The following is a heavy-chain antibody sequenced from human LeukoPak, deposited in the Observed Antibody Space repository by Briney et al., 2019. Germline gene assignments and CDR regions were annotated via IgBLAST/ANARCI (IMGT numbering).Heavy chain of an antibody. CDR3: ARARPVKTRIVLVVYASFDY. CDR1: GGSFSGYY. V-gene: IGHV4-34*01. Sequence: SETLSLTCAVYGGSFSGYYWSWIRQPPGKGLEWIGEINHSGSTNYNPSLKSRVTISVDTSKNQFSLKLSSVTAADTAVYYCARARPVKTRIVLVVYASFDYWGQGTLVTASS. D-gene: IGHD2-8*02. CDR2: INHSGST. J-gene: IGHJ4*02.